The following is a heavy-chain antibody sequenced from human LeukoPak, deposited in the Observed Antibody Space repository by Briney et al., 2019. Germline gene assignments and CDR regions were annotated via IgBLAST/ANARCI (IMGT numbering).Heavy chain of an antibody. CDR1: GFTFSSYS. Sequence: PGGSLRLSCAASGFTFSSYSMYWVRQAPGKGLEWLSYISSGSSTIYYADSVKGRFTISRDNAKNSLYMQMNSLRDEDTAVYYCARSSGWFLDFWGQGTLVTVSS. CDR2: ISSGSSTI. V-gene: IGHV3-48*02. D-gene: IGHD6-19*01. J-gene: IGHJ4*02. CDR3: ARSSGWFLDF.